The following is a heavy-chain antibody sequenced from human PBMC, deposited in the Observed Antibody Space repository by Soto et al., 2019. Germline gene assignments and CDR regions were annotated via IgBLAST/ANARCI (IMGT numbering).Heavy chain of an antibody. Sequence: QVQLVQSGAEVKKPGSSVRVSCKVSGGTFGSHTFTWVRQAPGQGLEWMGEIIPVFNAANYAEWFQDRVNITEDRTATTVYLELSRLTSADPATSYCARIKTLTYHNTGGTDPDFWGQGTLVIVSS. V-gene: IGHV1-69*06. CDR2: IIPVFNAA. CDR1: GGTFGSHT. J-gene: IGHJ4*02. CDR3: ARIKTLTYHNTGGTDPDF. D-gene: IGHD7-27*01.